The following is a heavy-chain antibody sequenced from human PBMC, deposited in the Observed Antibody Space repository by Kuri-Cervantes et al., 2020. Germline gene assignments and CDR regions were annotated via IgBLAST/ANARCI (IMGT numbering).Heavy chain of an antibody. Sequence: SETLSLTCTVSGGSISSYYWSWIRQPPGKGLEWIGYIYYSGSTTYNPSLKSRVTISVETSKNQFSLNLDSVTAAETAVYYCARGAGDSRGTDFDYWGQGTLVTVSS. CDR1: GGSISSYY. CDR2: IYYSGST. D-gene: IGHD3-22*01. J-gene: IGHJ4*02. CDR3: ARGAGDSRGTDFDY. V-gene: IGHV4-59*01.